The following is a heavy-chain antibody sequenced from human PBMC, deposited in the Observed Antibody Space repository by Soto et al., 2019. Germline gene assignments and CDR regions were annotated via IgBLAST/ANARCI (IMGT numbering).Heavy chain of an antibody. CDR3: TRGPLSWSGYYTSYFDY. CDR1: GFTFGDYA. D-gene: IGHD3-3*01. V-gene: IGHV3-49*03. CDR2: IRSKAYGGTT. Sequence: PGGSLRLSCTASGFTFGDYAMSWFRQAPGKGLEWVGFIRSKAYGGTTEYAASVKGRFTISRDDSKSIAYLQMNSLKTEDTAVYYCTRGPLSWSGYYTSYFDYWGQGTLVTVSS. J-gene: IGHJ4*02.